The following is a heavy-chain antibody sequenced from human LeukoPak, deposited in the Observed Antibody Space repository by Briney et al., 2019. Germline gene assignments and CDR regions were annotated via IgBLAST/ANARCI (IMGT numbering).Heavy chain of an antibody. J-gene: IGHJ4*02. D-gene: IGHD3-9*01. V-gene: IGHV3-23*01. CDR1: GFTFSSYA. CDR2: ISGSADNT. Sequence: GGSLRLSCAASGFTFSSYAMSWVRQAPGRGLEWLSAISGSADNTYYADSVKGLFTISRDNSKNTLYLQMNSLRAEDTAVYYCATLVFDSSGYSYFDYWGPGTLVSVSS. CDR3: ATLVFDSSGYSYFDY.